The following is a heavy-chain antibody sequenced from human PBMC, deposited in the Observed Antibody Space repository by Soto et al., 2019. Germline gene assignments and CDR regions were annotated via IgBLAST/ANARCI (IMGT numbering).Heavy chain of an antibody. D-gene: IGHD4-17*01. CDR1: GYTFTAFH. Sequence: VQLVQSGAEVRKPGASVKVSCKASGYTFTAFHMHWVRQAPGQGLEWMGWINPDSGDSAYGQKFQGRVTLTKDTSITTAYMELSRLTSDDTAIYYCARVRYGDFSYQYWGQGTPVSVSS. CDR2: INPDSGDS. J-gene: IGHJ4*02. V-gene: IGHV1-2*02. CDR3: ARVRYGDFSYQY.